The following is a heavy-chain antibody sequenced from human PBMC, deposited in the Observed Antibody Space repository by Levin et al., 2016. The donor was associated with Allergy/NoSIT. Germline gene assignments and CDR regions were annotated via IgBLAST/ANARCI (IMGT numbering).Heavy chain of an antibody. V-gene: IGHV3-30*04. CDR1: GFTFSSDA. CDR2: ISYHGSNK. D-gene: IGHD6-13*01. Sequence: GESLKISCAASGFTFSSDAMHWVRQAPGKGLEWVAFISYHGSNKFYADSVKGRFTISRDNSVNTLYLQMNSLRPDDTAVYYCARGISSWIDYWGQGTLVTVSS. J-gene: IGHJ4*02. CDR3: ARGISSWIDY.